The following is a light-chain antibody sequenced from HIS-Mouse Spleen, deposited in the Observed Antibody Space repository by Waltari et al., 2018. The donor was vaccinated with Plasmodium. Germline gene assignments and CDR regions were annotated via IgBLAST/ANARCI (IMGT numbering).Light chain of an antibody. V-gene: IGLV3-1*01. Sequence: SYELTQPPSVSVSPGQTASITCSGAKLGDKYACWYQQKPGQSPVLVIYQDSKRPSGIPERFAGSNSGNTATLTISGTQAMDEADYYCQAWDSSTAWVFGGGTKLTV. CDR2: QDS. J-gene: IGLJ2*01. CDR3: QAWDSSTAWV. CDR1: KLGDKY.